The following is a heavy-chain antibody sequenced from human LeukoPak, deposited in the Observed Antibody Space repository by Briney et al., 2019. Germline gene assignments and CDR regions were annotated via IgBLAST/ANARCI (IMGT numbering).Heavy chain of an antibody. Sequence: HPGGSLRLSCAASGFTFSSYAMSWVRQAPGKGLEWVSVISGSGGSTYYADSVKGRFTISRDNSKNTLYLQMNSLRAEDTAVYYCAKDRSDYDFWSGPNWFDPWGQGTLVTVSS. CDR2: ISGSGGST. CDR1: GFTFSSYA. J-gene: IGHJ5*02. CDR3: AKDRSDYDFWSGPNWFDP. V-gene: IGHV3-23*01. D-gene: IGHD3-3*01.